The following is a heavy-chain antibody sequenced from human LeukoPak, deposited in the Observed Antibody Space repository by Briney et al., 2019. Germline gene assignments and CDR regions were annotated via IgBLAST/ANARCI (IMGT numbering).Heavy chain of an antibody. D-gene: IGHD3-22*01. CDR1: GGSISTYY. Sequence: KPSQTLSLPCTVSGGSISTYYWSWLRQPPGKALEWLGYIYYSGNSNYNPSLKSRVTISVDTSKNQFSLKLSSVTAADTAVYYCAGLGASGNGYLSWFDPWGQGTLVTVSS. J-gene: IGHJ5*02. CDR3: AGLGASGNGYLSWFDP. V-gene: IGHV4-59*01. CDR2: IYYSGNS.